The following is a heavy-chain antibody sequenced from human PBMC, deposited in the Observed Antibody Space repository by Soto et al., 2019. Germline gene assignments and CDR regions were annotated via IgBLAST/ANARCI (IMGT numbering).Heavy chain of an antibody. CDR2: ISAYNGNT. Sequence: GASVKVSCKASGYTFTSYGISWVRQAPGQGLEWMGWISAYNGNTNYAQKFQGRVTITADKSTTTAYMEVSSLRPEDTAMYYCVRDSPIGSAFSGHDDIDSWGQGTLVTVSS. V-gene: IGHV1-18*01. CDR3: VRDSPIGSAFSGHDDIDS. J-gene: IGHJ4*02. CDR1: GYTFTSYG. D-gene: IGHD5-12*01.